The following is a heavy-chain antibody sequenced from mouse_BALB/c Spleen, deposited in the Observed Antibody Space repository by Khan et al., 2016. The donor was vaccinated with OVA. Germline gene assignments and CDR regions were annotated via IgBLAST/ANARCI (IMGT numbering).Heavy chain of an antibody. CDR1: GYTFTSYT. J-gene: IGHJ3*01. CDR2: INPSNGYT. CDR3: AKLGSYRANGGACFDH. D-gene: IGHD1-2*01. Sequence: VQLQESGAELARPGASVKLSCKASGYTFTSYTIHWVKQRPGQGLEWIGYINPSNGYTNYNQKFRDKATLTADKSSSTAYMQLSSLTSEDSADDYGAKLGSYRANGGACFDHWGQGTLVTVSA. V-gene: IGHV1-4*01.